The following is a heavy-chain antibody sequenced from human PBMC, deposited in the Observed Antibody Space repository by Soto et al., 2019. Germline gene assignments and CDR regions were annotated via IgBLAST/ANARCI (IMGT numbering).Heavy chain of an antibody. CDR3: ARGILVRGVKDAFDI. D-gene: IGHD3-10*01. J-gene: IGHJ3*02. V-gene: IGHV4-34*01. CDR2: INHSGST. CDR1: GGSISSYY. Sequence: SETLSLTYTVSGGSISSYYWSWIRQPPGKGLEWIGEINHSGSTNYNPSLKSRVTISVDTSKNQFSLKLSSVTAADTAVYYCARGILVRGVKDAFDIWGQGTMVTVS.